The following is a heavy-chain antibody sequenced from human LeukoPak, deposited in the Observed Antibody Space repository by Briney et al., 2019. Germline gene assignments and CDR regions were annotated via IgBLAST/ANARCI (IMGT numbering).Heavy chain of an antibody. CDR2: IYTSGST. CDR3: AKAFGGVIVWYAFDI. D-gene: IGHD3-16*02. Sequence: SETLSLTCTVSGDSISSGNYYWTWIRQPAGKGLEWIGRIYTSGSTNYNPSLKSRVTISVDTSKNQFSLKLSSVTAADTAVYYCAKAFGGVIVWYAFDIWGQGTMVTVSS. J-gene: IGHJ3*02. V-gene: IGHV4-61*02. CDR1: GDSISSGNYY.